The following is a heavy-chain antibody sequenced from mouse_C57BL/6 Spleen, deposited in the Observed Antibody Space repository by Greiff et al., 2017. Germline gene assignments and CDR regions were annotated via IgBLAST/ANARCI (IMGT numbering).Heavy chain of an antibody. V-gene: IGHV1-80*01. Sequence: QVQLQQPGAELVKPGASVKISCKASGYAFSSYWMNWVKQRPGKGLEWIGQIYPGDGDTNYNGKFKGKATLTADKSSSTAYMQLSSLTSEDSAVYFCARTHYYGSSYGYFDVWGTGTTVTVSS. CDR2: IYPGDGDT. CDR1: GYAFSSYW. CDR3: ARTHYYGSSYGYFDV. D-gene: IGHD1-1*01. J-gene: IGHJ1*03.